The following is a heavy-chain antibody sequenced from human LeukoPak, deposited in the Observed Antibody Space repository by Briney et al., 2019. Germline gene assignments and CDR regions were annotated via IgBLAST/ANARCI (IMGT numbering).Heavy chain of an antibody. J-gene: IGHJ3*02. CDR1: GGSISSTSYY. CDR2: IYYSGST. CDR3: TRSFCSSTISCRYVQDAFDI. Sequence: PSETLSLTCTVSGGSISSTSYYWGWIRQPPGKGLEWIGSIYYSGSTYYNPSLKSRVTISVDTSKNQFSLKLSSVTAADTAVYCCTRSFCSSTISCRYVQDAFDIWGQGTMVTVSS. V-gene: IGHV4-39*01. D-gene: IGHD2-2*01.